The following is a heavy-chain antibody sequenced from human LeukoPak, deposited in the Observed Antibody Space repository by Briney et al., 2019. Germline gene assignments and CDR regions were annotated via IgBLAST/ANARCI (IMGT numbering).Heavy chain of an antibody. CDR1: GYTFTGYY. CDR3: ARAVSAIAVAGTGRWFDP. CDR2: INPNSGDT. V-gene: IGHV1-2*06. J-gene: IGHJ5*02. D-gene: IGHD6-19*01. Sequence: ASVKVSCKASGYTFTGYYMHWVRQAPGQGLEWMGRINPNSGDTNYAQKFQGRVTMTRDTSISTAYMELSRLRSDDTAVYYCARAVSAIAVAGTGRWFDPWGQGTLVTVSS.